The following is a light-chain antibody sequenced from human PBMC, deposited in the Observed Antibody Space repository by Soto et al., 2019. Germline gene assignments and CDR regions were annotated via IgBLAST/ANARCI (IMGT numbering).Light chain of an antibody. CDR2: AAS. Sequence: EIVLTQSPGTLSLSPGERATLSCRASQSVSSNYLAWYQHKPGQAPRLLIYAASSRATAIPDRFSGSGSGTDFTLTISRLEPEDFALYYCHQYGSSLYTFGQGTKLEI. J-gene: IGKJ2*01. CDR3: HQYGSSLYT. V-gene: IGKV3-20*01. CDR1: QSVSSNY.